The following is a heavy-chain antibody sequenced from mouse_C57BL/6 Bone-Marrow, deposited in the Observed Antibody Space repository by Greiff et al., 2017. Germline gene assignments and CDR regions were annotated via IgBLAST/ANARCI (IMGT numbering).Heavy chain of an antibody. CDR2: IDPSDSET. J-gene: IGHJ2*01. Sequence: VQLQQPGAELVRPGSSVKLSCKASGYTFTSYWMHWVKQRPIQGLEWIGNIDPSDSETHYNQKFKDKATLTVDKSSSTAYMQLSSLTSEDSAVYYCAREHYYGSSYFDYWGQGTTLTVSS. V-gene: IGHV1-52*01. CDR1: GYTFTSYW. CDR3: AREHYYGSSYFDY. D-gene: IGHD1-1*01.